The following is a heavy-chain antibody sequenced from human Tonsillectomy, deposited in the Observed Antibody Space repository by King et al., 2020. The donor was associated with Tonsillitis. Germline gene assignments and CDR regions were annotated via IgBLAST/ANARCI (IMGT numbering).Heavy chain of an antibody. D-gene: IGHD3-22*01. CDR1: GGSISSYY. J-gene: IGHJ6*02. Sequence: QLQESGPGLVKPSETLSFTCTVSGGSISSYYWSWIRQPPGKGLEWIGHFYHSGSTNYNPSLKSRVTILVDTSKNQLSLKLSSLTAADPAVYYCARGERYYIYMDVWGQGTTVTVSS. V-gene: IGHV4-59*01. CDR2: FYHSGST. CDR3: ARGERYYIYMDV.